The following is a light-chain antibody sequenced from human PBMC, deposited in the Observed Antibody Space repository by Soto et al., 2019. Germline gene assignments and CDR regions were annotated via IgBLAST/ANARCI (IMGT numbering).Light chain of an antibody. V-gene: IGLV1-40*01. CDR2: TNN. CDR3: RSYDSSLSGYVI. Sequence: QSVLTQPPSVSGAPGQRVTISCTGSSSNIGADFEVHWYQQLPGTAPKLLIYTNNNRPSGLPDRFSGSKSGTSASLAITGLQAEDEADYYCRSYDSSLSGYVIFGGGTKLTVL. J-gene: IGLJ2*01. CDR1: SSNIGADFE.